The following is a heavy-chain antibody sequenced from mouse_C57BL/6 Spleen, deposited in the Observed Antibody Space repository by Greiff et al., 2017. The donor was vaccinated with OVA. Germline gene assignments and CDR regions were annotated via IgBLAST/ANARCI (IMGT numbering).Heavy chain of an antibody. V-gene: IGHV5-16*01. Sequence: EVMLVESEGGLVQPGSSMKLSCTASGFTFSDYYMAWVRQVPEKGLEWVANINYDGSSTYYLDSLKSRFIISRDNAKNILYLQMSSLKSEDTATYYCARVPDSSGYFDYWGQGTTLTVSS. CDR3: ARVPDSSGYFDY. CDR1: GFTFSDYY. D-gene: IGHD3-2*02. CDR2: INYDGSST. J-gene: IGHJ2*01.